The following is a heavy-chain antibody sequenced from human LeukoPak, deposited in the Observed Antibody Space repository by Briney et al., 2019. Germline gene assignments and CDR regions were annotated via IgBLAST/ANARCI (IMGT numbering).Heavy chain of an antibody. J-gene: IGHJ4*02. CDR2: INPNSGGT. CDR1: GYTFTGCY. CDR3: ARVRTVAGTFQGVFDY. D-gene: IGHD2-15*01. Sequence: ASVKVSCKASGYTFTGCYMHWVRQAPGQGLEWMGWINPNSGGTNYAQKFQGRVTMTRDTSISTAYMELSRLRSDDTAVYYCARVRTVAGTFQGVFDYWGQGTLVTVSS. V-gene: IGHV1-2*02.